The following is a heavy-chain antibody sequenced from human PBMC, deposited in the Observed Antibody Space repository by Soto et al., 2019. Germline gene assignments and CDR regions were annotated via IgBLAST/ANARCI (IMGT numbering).Heavy chain of an antibody. J-gene: IGHJ4*02. CDR3: ARDRSNSPDYFDF. Sequence: QVQLQESGPGLVKPSQTLSLTCTVSGGSIDNYEYYWTWIRQPPGKGLEWVGYIYYSGRTNYNPSRNSRLTISLDTSKNQFSLRLTSVSAADTAMYYCARDRSNSPDYFDFWGQETLATPSS. V-gene: IGHV4-30-4*01. CDR1: GGSIDNYEYY. CDR2: IYYSGRT. D-gene: IGHD6-6*01.